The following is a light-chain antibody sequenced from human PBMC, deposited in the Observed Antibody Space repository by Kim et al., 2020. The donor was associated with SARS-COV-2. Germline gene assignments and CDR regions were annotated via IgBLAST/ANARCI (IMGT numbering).Light chain of an antibody. CDR1: SSDVGGYNY. V-gene: IGLV2-14*03. J-gene: IGLJ2*01. CDR2: DVS. Sequence: QSALTQPASVSGSPGPSVTISCTGTSSDVGGYNYVSWYQPHPGKASKLMIYDVSNRPSGVSNRFSGSKSGNTASLTISLPQAEDEADYYCSSYTSGSTVVFGGGTQLTVL. CDR3: SSYTSGSTVV.